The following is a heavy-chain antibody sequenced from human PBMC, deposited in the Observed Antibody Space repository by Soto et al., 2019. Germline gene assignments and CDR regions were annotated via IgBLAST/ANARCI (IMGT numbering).Heavy chain of an antibody. D-gene: IGHD6-19*01. CDR2: VSHDGRNT. J-gene: IGHJ4*02. CDR1: GFTLSDYA. CDR3: AKGGRQWLVTSDFNY. V-gene: IGHV3-30*18. Sequence: VQLVESGGGVVQPGRSLRLSCAASGFTLSDYAMHWVRQAPGKGLEWVAVVSHDGRNTHYADSVKGRFTISRDSYKNTVSLEMTRLRAEDTAVYYCAKGGRQWLVTSDFNYWGQGALVTVSS.